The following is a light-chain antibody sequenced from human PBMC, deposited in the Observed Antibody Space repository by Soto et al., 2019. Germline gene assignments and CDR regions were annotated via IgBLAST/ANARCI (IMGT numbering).Light chain of an antibody. CDR3: QYFNAYCLT. Sequence: DIQLTQSPSTLSASVGDRVTITCRASQTISSWLAWYQQKPGKAPNLLIYETSNLESGVPSRFSGSGSGTAITLTLRRLQPDGFATYNCQYFNAYCLTFGEGTKVEIK. CDR1: QTISSW. CDR2: ETS. J-gene: IGKJ1*01. V-gene: IGKV1-5*03.